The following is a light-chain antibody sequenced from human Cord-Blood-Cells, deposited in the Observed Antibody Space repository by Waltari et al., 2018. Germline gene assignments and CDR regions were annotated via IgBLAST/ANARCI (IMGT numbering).Light chain of an antibody. CDR3: QQYGSSRT. Sequence: SSRASQSVSSSYVAWYQQKPRQAPRLLICGASSRATGIPDRFSGSGSGTDFTLTISRLEPDDFAVYYWQQYGSSRTFGQGTKVEIK. CDR2: GAS. V-gene: IGKV3-20*01. CDR1: QSVSSSY. J-gene: IGKJ1*01.